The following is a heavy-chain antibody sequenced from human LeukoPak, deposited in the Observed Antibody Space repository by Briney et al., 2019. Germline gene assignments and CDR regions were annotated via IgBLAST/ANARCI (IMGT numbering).Heavy chain of an antibody. D-gene: IGHD3-10*01. Sequence: SETLSLTCTVSGGSISSSSYYWGWIRQPPGKGLEWIGSIYYSGSTYYNPSLKSRVTISVDTSKNQFSLKLSSVTAADTAVYYCARQSTLRTMVRGALYYMDVWGKGTTVTVSS. CDR2: IYYSGST. CDR1: GGSISSSSYY. J-gene: IGHJ6*03. CDR3: ARQSTLRTMVRGALYYMDV. V-gene: IGHV4-39*01.